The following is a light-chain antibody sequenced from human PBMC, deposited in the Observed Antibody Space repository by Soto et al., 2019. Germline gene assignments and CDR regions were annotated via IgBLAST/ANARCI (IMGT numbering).Light chain of an antibody. CDR2: LTSDGSH. V-gene: IGLV4-69*01. Sequence: QLVLTQWPSASASLGASVKLTCTLSSGHSSYAIAWHQLLPEKGPRFLMKLTSDGSHSKGDGIPDRFSGSSSGAERYLTISSLQSEDDADYYCQTWGTGINWVFGVGTKLTVL. J-gene: IGLJ3*02. CDR1: SGHSSYA. CDR3: QTWGTGINWV.